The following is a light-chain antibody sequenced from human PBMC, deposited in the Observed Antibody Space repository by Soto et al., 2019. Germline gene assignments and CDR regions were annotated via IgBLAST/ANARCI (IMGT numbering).Light chain of an antibody. V-gene: IGLV1-44*01. CDR3: AAWDDSLNGPS. J-gene: IGLJ2*01. CDR1: SSNIGSNT. CDR2: SNN. Sequence: HSVLTQPPSASGTPGQRVTISCSGSSSNIGSNTVNWYQQLPGTAPKLLIYSNNQRPSGVPDRFSGSKSGTSASLAISGLQSEDEADYYCAAWDDSLNGPSFGGGTKVTVL.